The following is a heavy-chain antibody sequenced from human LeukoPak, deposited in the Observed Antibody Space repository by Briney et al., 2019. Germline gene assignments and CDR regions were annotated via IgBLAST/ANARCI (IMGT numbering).Heavy chain of an antibody. D-gene: IGHD6-6*01. J-gene: IGHJ4*02. CDR1: GFSATSNH. V-gene: IGHV3-66*01. CDR2: IYTGGTT. CDR3: ARDSSSYYFDY. Sequence: GGSLRLSCAASGFSATSNHMNWVRQALGKGLEWVSIIYTGGTTHYADSLNDRFTISRDDSINTLYLQMNSLRAEDTAVYYCARDSSSYYFDYWGQGTLVTVSS.